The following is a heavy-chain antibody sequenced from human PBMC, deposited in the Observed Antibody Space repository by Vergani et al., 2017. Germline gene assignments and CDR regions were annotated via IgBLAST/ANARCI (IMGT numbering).Heavy chain of an antibody. CDR2: IYTSGAT. V-gene: IGHV4-61*02. D-gene: IGHD2-21*01. Sequence: QVQLQESGPGLVKPSQTLSLTCTVSGGSFSTGGQTWTLLRQSAGKGLEWIGRIYTSGATNYNPSLRSRAIMSVDASKKPLSLKLTSVTAADTAVYYCARDGGEYDKDALDVWGQGTKVTVTS. CDR1: GGSFSTGGQT. J-gene: IGHJ3*01. CDR3: ARDGGEYDKDALDV.